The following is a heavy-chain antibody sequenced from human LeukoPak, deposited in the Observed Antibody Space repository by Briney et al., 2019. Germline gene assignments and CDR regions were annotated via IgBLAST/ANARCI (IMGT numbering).Heavy chain of an antibody. CDR2: IWYDGSNK. D-gene: IGHD3-10*01. CDR1: GFIFSSYG. CDR3: ARDSAGN. Sequence: LGGSLRLSCAASGFIFSSYGMHWVRQAPGKGLEWVAVIWYDGSNKYYADPVKGRFTISRDNSKNTLYLQMNSLRAEDTAVYYCARDSAGNWGQGTLVTVSS. V-gene: IGHV3-33*08. J-gene: IGHJ4*02.